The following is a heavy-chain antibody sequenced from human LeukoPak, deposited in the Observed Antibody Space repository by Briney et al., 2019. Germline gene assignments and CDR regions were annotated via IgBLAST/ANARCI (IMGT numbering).Heavy chain of an antibody. CDR3: ATLHVVVVAATPKDY. CDR1: GFTFSDYY. CDR2: ISSSGSTI. J-gene: IGHJ4*02. Sequence: GGSLRLSCAASGFTFSDYYMSWIRQAPGKGLEWVSYISSSGSTIYYADSVKGRFTISRDNAKNSLYLQMNSLRAEDTAVYYCATLHVVVVAATPKDYWGQGTLVTVSS. D-gene: IGHD2-15*01. V-gene: IGHV3-11*01.